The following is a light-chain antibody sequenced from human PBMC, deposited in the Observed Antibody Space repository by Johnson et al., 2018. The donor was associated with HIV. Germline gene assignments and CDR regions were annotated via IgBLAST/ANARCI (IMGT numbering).Light chain of an antibody. CDR3: GIRDSSLRAHV. CDR1: SSNIGNNY. CDR2: DNN. J-gene: IGLJ1*01. Sequence: QSVLTQPPSVSAAPGQKVTISCSGSSSNIGNNYVSWYQQLPGTAPKLLIYDNNKRPSGIPDRFSGSKSGTSATLGITGLQTGDAADYYCGIRDSSLRAHVFGTGTKVTVL. V-gene: IGLV1-51*01.